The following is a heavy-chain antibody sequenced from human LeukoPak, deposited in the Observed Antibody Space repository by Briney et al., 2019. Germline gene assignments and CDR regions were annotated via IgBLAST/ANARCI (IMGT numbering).Heavy chain of an antibody. CDR2: ISGSGGST. V-gene: IGHV3-23*01. CDR1: GFTFSSYS. D-gene: IGHD3-3*01. J-gene: IGHJ4*02. CDR3: AKDSYDFWRHTTIDY. Sequence: GGSLRLSCAASGFTFSSYSMNWVRQAPGKGLEWVSAISGSGGSTYYADSVKGRFTISRDNSKNTLYLQMNSLRAEDTAVYYCAKDSYDFWRHTTIDYWGQGTLVTVSS.